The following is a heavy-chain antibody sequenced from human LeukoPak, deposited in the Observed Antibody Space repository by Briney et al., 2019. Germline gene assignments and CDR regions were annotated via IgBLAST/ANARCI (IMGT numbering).Heavy chain of an antibody. D-gene: IGHD5-18*01. V-gene: IGHV3-30*04. Sequence: GGSLRLSCAASGFTFSTYAMHWVRQAPGKGLEWVAVISYDGSSEYYADSVKGRFTISRDNSKNTLYLQMNSLRAEDTAVYYCARARSSYGYGDAFDIWGQGTMVTVSS. CDR1: GFTFSTYA. J-gene: IGHJ3*02. CDR2: ISYDGSSE. CDR3: ARARSSYGYGDAFDI.